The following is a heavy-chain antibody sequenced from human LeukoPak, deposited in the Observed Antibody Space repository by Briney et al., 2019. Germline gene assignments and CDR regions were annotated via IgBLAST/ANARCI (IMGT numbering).Heavy chain of an antibody. CDR3: ARRAYSFGTFDY. CDR2: ISSSGGST. D-gene: IGHD5-18*01. J-gene: IGHJ4*02. CDR1: GFTFSSYA. V-gene: IGHV3-23*01. Sequence: PGGSLRLSCAASGFTFSSYAMNWVRQAPGRGREWVSGISSSGGSTYYADSVKGRFTISKDNSKNTLSLQLNSLRVEDTAIYYCARRAYSFGTFDYWGQGTLVTVSS.